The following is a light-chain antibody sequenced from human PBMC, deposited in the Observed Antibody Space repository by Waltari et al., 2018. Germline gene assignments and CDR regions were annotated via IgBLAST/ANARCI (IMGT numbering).Light chain of an antibody. J-gene: IGKJ4*01. CDR1: QSLLDSDGSTY. CDR2: RVS. CDR3: MQATHWPLT. V-gene: IGKV2-30*01. Sequence: DVVMTQSPLSLPVTLGQPASLPCRSSQSLLDSDGSTYLIGFQQRPGQSPRRLIHRVSSRDSGVPDRFSGSGSGTDFTLKISRVEAEDFGVYYCMQATHWPLTFGGGTKVEIK.